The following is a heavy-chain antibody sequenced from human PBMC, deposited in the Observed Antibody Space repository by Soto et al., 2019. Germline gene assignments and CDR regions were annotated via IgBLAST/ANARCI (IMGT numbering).Heavy chain of an antibody. D-gene: IGHD3-10*01. V-gene: IGHV3-30*18. CDR1: GFTFSSYG. CDR2: ISYDGSNK. CDR3: AKDFITMVRGVIGY. Sequence: QVQLVESGGGVVQPGRSLRLSCAASGFTFSSYGMHWVRQAPGKGLEWVAVISYDGSNKYYADSVKGRFTISRDNSKNTLYLQMNSLRAEDTAVYYCAKDFITMVRGVIGYWGQGTLVTVSS. J-gene: IGHJ4*02.